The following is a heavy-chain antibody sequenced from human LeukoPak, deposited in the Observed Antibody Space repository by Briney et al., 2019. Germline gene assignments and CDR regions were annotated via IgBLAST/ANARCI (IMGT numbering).Heavy chain of an antibody. V-gene: IGHV4-61*05. CDR1: GGSISSSSYY. J-gene: IGHJ4*02. CDR3: ARHKYYYDSSGSILDS. D-gene: IGHD3-22*01. Sequence: PSETLSLTCTVSGGSISSSSYYWGWIRQPPGKGLEWIGYIYYSGNTSYNPSLKSRVTISVDTSKNHFSLKLTSVTAADTAVYYCARHKYYYDSSGSILDSWGQGTLVTVSS. CDR2: IYYSGNT.